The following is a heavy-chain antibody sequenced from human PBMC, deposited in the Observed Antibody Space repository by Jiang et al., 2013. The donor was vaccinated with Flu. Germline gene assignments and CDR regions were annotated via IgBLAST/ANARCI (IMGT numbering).Heavy chain of an antibody. Sequence: GSGLVKPSETLSLTCTVSGGSISSYYWSWIRQPPGKGLEWIGYIYYSGSTNYNPSLKSRVTISVDTSKNQFSLKLSSVTAADTAVYYCAASLGPTLVRGVFDYWGQGTLVTVSS. J-gene: IGHJ4*02. CDR3: AASLGPTLVRGVFDY. CDR1: GGSISSYY. V-gene: IGHV4-59*13. CDR2: IYYSGST. D-gene: IGHD3-10*01.